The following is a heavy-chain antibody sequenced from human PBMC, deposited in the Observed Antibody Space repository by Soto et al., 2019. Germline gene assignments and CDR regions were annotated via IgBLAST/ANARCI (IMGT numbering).Heavy chain of an antibody. CDR1: GGTFSSYA. CDR3: ARDRLTTDFWSGYYGFDY. V-gene: IGHV1-69*12. J-gene: IGHJ4*02. Sequence: QVQLVQSGAEVKKPGSSVKVSCKASGGTFSSYAISWVRQAPGQGLEWMGGIIPIFGTANYAQKFQGRVTITADESTSTAYMELSSLRSEDTAVYYCARDRLTTDFWSGYYGFDYWGQGTLVTVSS. CDR2: IIPIFGTA. D-gene: IGHD3-3*01.